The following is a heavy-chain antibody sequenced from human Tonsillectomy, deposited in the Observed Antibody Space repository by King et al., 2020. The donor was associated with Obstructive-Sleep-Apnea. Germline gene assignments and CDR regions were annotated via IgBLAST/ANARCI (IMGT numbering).Heavy chain of an antibody. CDR1: GGSISSDDYY. Sequence: VQLQESGPGLVKPSQTLSLTCSVSGGSISSDDYYWSWIRQPPGKGLEWIGHIYYSGSAYYNPSLKSRLTMSVHTSKNQFSLKLNSVTAADTAVYYCARAFYGDTYYVDYWGQGTLVTVSS. D-gene: IGHD4-17*01. CDR2: IYYSGSA. V-gene: IGHV4-30-4*01. CDR3: ARAFYGDTYYVDY. J-gene: IGHJ4*02.